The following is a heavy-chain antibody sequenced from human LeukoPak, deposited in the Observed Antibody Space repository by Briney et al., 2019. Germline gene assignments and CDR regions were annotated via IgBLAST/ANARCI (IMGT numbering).Heavy chain of an antibody. CDR1: GYTFTSYG. D-gene: IGHD2-21*02. CDR3: ARGGSRVVTYGNFDY. Sequence: GASVKVSCKASGYTFTSYGISWVRQAPGQGLEWMGWISAYNGNTNYAQKLQGRITMTIETSTSTAYMELRSLRSDDTAVYYCARGGSRVVTYGNFDYWGQGTLVTVSS. V-gene: IGHV1-18*01. CDR2: ISAYNGNT. J-gene: IGHJ4*02.